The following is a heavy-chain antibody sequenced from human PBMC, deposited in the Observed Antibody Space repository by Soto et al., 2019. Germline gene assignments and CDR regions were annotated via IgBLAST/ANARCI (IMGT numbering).Heavy chain of an antibody. CDR3: XRXXXXXXXDIPDY. CDR1: GGTFSSYT. D-gene: IGHD2-15*01. V-gene: IGHV1-69*08. CDR2: IIPILGIA. J-gene: IGHJ4*02. Sequence: QVQLVQSGAEVKKPGSSVKVSCKASGGTFSSYTISWVRQAPGQGLEWMGRIIPILGIANYAQKFQGRVTITADKSTSTAYMELSSLXSEXXAXYYXXRXXXXXXXDIPDYWGQGTLVTVSS.